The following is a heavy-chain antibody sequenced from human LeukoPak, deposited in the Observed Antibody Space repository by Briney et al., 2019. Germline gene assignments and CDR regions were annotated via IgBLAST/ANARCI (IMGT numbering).Heavy chain of an antibody. Sequence: SETLSLTCAVYGGPFSGHYWTWIRQAPGKGLEWVGESTHAGSTNYNPSLNSRVTISVDTSKNQFSLKLTSVSAADTAVYHCARGRTGAAALDFWGPGTLVTVSS. CDR3: ARGRTGAAALDF. CDR1: GGPFSGHY. D-gene: IGHD2-2*01. V-gene: IGHV4-34*01. CDR2: STHAGST. J-gene: IGHJ4*02.